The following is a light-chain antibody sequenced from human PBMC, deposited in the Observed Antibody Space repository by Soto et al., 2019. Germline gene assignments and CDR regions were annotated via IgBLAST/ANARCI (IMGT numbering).Light chain of an antibody. CDR3: QQCDSSSYT. CDR2: KAS. J-gene: IGKJ2*01. V-gene: IGKV1-5*03. Sequence: DIQMTQSPSTLSASVGDRVTITCRASQSIGRSLAWYQQKPGKAPKRLIFKASTLESGVPSRFSGSGSGTEFTLTLNSLQPDDFATYYCQQCDSSSYTFGQGTKLDIK. CDR1: QSIGRS.